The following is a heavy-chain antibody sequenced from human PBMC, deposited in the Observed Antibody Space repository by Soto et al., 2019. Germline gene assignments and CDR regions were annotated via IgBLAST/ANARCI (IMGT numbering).Heavy chain of an antibody. CDR1: GFTVSSNY. V-gene: IGHV3-53*01. Sequence: GGSLRLSCAASGFTVSSNYMSWVRQAPGKGLEWVSVIYSGGSTYYADSVKGRFTISRDNSKNTLYLQMNSLRAEDTAVYYCAKLEPNDYYGGNWGAFDIRGQGTMVPVSS. D-gene: IGHD4-17*01. CDR3: AKLEPNDYYGGNWGAFDI. J-gene: IGHJ3*02. CDR2: IYSGGST.